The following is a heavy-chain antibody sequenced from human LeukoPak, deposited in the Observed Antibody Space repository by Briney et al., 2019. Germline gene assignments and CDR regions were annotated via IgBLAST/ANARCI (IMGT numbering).Heavy chain of an antibody. D-gene: IGHD3-22*01. CDR1: GFTFSDYY. CDR2: ISSSGSII. V-gene: IGHV3-11*01. CDR3: ARERGRRGYYDSSGYYMESSY. Sequence: PGGSLRLSCAASGFTFSDYYMSWIRQAPGKGLEWVSYISSSGSIIYYADSVKGRFTISRDNAKNSLYLQMNSLRAEDTAVYYCARERGRRGYYDSSGYYMESSYWGQGTLVTVSS. J-gene: IGHJ4*02.